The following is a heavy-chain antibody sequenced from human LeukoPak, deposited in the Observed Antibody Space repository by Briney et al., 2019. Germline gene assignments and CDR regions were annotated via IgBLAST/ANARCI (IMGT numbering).Heavy chain of an antibody. V-gene: IGHV1-46*01. J-gene: IGHJ4*02. CDR2: INPSGGST. D-gene: IGHD5-24*01. Sequence: GASVKVSCKASGGTFSSYAISWVRQAPGQGLEWMGIINPSGGSTSYAQKFQGRVTMTRDTSTSTVYMELSSLRSEDTAVYYCARAPVEMATLGHWGQGTLVTVSS. CDR1: GGTFSSYA. CDR3: ARAPVEMATLGH.